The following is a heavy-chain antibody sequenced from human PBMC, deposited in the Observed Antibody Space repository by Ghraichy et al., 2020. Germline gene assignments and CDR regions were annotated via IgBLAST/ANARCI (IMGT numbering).Heavy chain of an antibody. CDR1: GFTFSSNA. Sequence: GGSLRLSCAASGFTFSSNAMHWVRQAPGKGLERVAVISYDGSNENYAESVKGRFTISRDNSKNTLYLQMNSLRAEDTAVYYCAKVGRQWLDTYYFDYWGQGTLVTVSS. CDR2: ISYDGSNE. CDR3: AKVGRQWLDTYYFDY. J-gene: IGHJ4*02. D-gene: IGHD6-19*01. V-gene: IGHV3-30*18.